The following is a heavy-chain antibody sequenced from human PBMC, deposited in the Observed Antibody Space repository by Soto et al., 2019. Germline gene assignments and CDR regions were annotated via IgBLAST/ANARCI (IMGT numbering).Heavy chain of an antibody. D-gene: IGHD1-26*01. CDR3: ARGEQDSGRIFHY. Sequence: SQTLSLTCAITGDSVSSNSAGWSWVRQSPSRGLEWLGRTYYRSKWYYEYAVSVRGRITINPDTSKNQYSLQLNSVTPEDTAVYFCARGEQDSGRIFHYSGPGTVLAVSS. CDR1: GDSVSSNSAG. J-gene: IGHJ4*01. V-gene: IGHV6-1*01. CDR2: TYYRSKWYY.